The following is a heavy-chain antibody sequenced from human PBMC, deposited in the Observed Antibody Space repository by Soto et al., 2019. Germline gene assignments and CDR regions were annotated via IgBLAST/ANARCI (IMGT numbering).Heavy chain of an antibody. CDR2: ISSASSSI. CDR3: ARDRLLRY. D-gene: IGHD4-17*01. Sequence: GGSLRLSCAASGFTFSTYSMNWVRQAPGKGLEWVSYISSASSSIYYADSVKGRFTISRDNAKNSLYLEMHSLRAEDTAVYYCARDRLLRYWGQGTLVTVSS. V-gene: IGHV3-48*01. J-gene: IGHJ4*02. CDR1: GFTFSTYS.